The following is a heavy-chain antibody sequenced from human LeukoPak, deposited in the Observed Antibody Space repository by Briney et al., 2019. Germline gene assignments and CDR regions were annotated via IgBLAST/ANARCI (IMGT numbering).Heavy chain of an antibody. CDR1: GFTFSSYW. Sequence: PGGSLRLSCAASGFTFSSYWMHWVRQAPGKGLVWVSRINSDGRTTGYADSVKGRFTISRDNAKNTVDLQMNSLRAEDTAVYYCARGGYGAHMGWGQGTLVTVSS. V-gene: IGHV3-74*01. D-gene: IGHD4-17*01. CDR2: INSDGRTT. J-gene: IGHJ4*02. CDR3: ARGGYGAHMG.